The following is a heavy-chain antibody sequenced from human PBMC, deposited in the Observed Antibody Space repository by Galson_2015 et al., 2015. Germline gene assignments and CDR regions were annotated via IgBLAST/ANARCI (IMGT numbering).Heavy chain of an antibody. CDR3: ARALSRLIHMDV. J-gene: IGHJ6*03. CDR1: GFTFSSYA. D-gene: IGHD2-8*01. Sequence: SLRLSCAASGFTFSSYAMHWVRQAPGKGLEWVAVISYDGSIKYYADSVKGRFTISRDNSKNTLYLQMNSLRAEDTAVYYCARALSRLIHMDVWGKGTTVTVSS. V-gene: IGHV3-30-3*01. CDR2: ISYDGSIK.